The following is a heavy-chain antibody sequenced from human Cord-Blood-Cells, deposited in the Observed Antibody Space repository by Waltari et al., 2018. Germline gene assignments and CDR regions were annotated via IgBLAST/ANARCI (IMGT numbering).Heavy chain of an antibody. D-gene: IGHD3-22*01. CDR3: TRVFDSSYVFDY. V-gene: IGHV3-49*04. CDR2: IRSKAYGGTT. CDR1: GFTFGDYV. J-gene: IGHJ4*02. Sequence: EVQLVESGGGLVQPGRSLRLSCTASGFTFGDYVMSWVRQAPGKGLEWVGFIRSKAYGGTTEYAASVKGRFTISRDDSKSIAYLQMNSLKTEDTAVYYCTRVFDSSYVFDYWGQGTLVTVSS.